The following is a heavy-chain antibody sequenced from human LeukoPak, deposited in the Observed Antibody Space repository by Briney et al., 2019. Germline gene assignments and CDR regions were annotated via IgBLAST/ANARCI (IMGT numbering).Heavy chain of an antibody. CDR1: AGSISSRGYD. D-gene: IGHD3-16*02. J-gene: IGHJ1*01. Sequence: SQTLSLTCSVSAGSISSRGYDSGWIRQPPGKGLEWFGSMYYSGTTYSNSHLKRRVTISVATSKNKNPLKLTSVTAADTDAYYCATAVGYTIALFVRETYFHHWGQGTVVTVSS. CDR3: ATAVGYTIALFVRETYFHH. CDR2: MYYSGTT. V-gene: IGHV4-39*01.